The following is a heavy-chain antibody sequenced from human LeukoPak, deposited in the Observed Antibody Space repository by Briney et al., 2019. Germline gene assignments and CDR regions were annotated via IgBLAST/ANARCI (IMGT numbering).Heavy chain of an antibody. CDR3: ARHATDTRLGFDP. V-gene: IGHV5-51*01. J-gene: IGHJ5*02. CDR2: IYPGDSGT. Sequence: PGESLKISCEGSGYTFTSYWIGWVRQMPGKGLEWMGIIYPGDSGTRYSPSFQGQVTISADKSSRTAYLQWSSLKASDTAMYYCARHATDTRLGFDPWGQGTLVTVSS. CDR1: GYTFTSYW. D-gene: IGHD6-25*01.